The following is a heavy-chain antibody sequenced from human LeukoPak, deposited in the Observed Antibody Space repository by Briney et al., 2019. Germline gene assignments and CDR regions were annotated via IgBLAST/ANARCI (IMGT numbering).Heavy chain of an antibody. CDR3: ARVIVGATGFDY. Sequence: SETLSLTCTVSGGSISSGDYYWSWIRQPPGKGLEWIGYIYYSGSTYYNPSLKSRVTMSVDTSKNQFSLKLSSVTAADTAVYYCARVIVGATGFDYWGQGTLVTVSS. V-gene: IGHV4-30-4*01. CDR2: IYYSGST. D-gene: IGHD1-26*01. CDR1: GGSISSGDYY. J-gene: IGHJ4*02.